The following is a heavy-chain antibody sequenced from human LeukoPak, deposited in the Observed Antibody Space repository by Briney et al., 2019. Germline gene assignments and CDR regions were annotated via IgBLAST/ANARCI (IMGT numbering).Heavy chain of an antibody. CDR3: AKMVREFYTISYYFDY. CDR2: ISSSGSTI. V-gene: IGHV3-48*03. D-gene: IGHD2-8*01. Sequence: GGSLRLSCAASGFTFSTYEMNWVRQAPGKGLEWVSYISSSGSTIYYADSVKGRFTISRDNAKNSLYLQMNSLRADDTAVYYCAKMVREFYTISYYFDYWGQGTLVTVSS. J-gene: IGHJ4*02. CDR1: GFTFSTYE.